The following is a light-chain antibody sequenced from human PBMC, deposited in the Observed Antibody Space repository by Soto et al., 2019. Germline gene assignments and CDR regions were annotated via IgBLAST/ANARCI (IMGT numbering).Light chain of an antibody. V-gene: IGKV3-11*01. CDR3: QQRHNWPIT. J-gene: IGKJ5*01. CDR2: DTS. Sequence: EIVLTQSPATLSLSPGERATLSCRTSQTIRGLLNWYQQRPGQAPRLLIYDTSNRATDIPARFSGSGSGTDFILTISSLDPEDFGVYFCQQRHNWPITFGQGTRLESK. CDR1: QTIRGL.